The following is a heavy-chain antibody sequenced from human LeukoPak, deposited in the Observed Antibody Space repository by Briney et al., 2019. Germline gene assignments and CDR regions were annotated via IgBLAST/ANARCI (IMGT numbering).Heavy chain of an antibody. CDR3: AKSWAVAGTFSEDY. Sequence: SGGSLRLSCAASGFTFSSYAMSWVRQAPGEGLGWVSAISGSGGSTYYADSVKGRFTISRDNSKNTLYLQMNSLRGEDTAVYYCAKSWAVAGTFSEDYWGQGSLVTVSS. V-gene: IGHV3-23*01. CDR1: GFTFSSYA. J-gene: IGHJ4*02. CDR2: ISGSGGST. D-gene: IGHD6-19*01.